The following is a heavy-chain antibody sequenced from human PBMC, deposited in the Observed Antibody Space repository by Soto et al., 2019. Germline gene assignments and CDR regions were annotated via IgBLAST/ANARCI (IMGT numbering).Heavy chain of an antibody. CDR1: GDSISGGTSY. CDR2: IYNSGST. D-gene: IGHD6-19*01. CDR3: ARQGGIAVAGTHL. J-gene: IGHJ5*02. V-gene: IGHV4-39*01. Sequence: QLQLQESGPGLVKPSETLSLTCTVSGDSISGGTSYWGWIRQPPGKGLEWIGSIYNSGSTYYNPSLKSRVTVSVDTSKNQFSLKLSSVTAADTAVYYCARQGGIAVAGTHLWGQGTLVTVSS.